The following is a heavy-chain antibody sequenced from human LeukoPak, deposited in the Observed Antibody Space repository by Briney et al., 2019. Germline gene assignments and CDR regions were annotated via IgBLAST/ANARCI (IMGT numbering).Heavy chain of an antibody. CDR2: IDWDDEK. CDR1: GFSLSTSGMC. V-gene: IGHV2-70*11. Sequence: SGPTLVNPTQTLTLTCTFSGFSLSTSGMCVSWIRQPPGKALEWLARIDWDDEKYYSTSLKTRPTISKDTSKNQVVLTVTNMDPVDTATYYCARIRPRFGYIFDYWGQGTLVTVSS. J-gene: IGHJ4*02. CDR3: ARIRPRFGYIFDY. D-gene: IGHD3-10*01.